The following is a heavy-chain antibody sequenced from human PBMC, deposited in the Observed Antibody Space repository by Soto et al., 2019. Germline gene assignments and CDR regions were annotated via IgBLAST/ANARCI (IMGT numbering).Heavy chain of an antibody. J-gene: IGHJ3*02. CDR2: ISGRGENT. CDR1: GFTFSVFA. D-gene: IGHD7-27*01. Sequence: EVQLLESGGGLVQPGGSLRLSCAASGFTFSVFAMSWVRQAPGKGLKLVSTISGRGENTYYADSVKGRFTISRDNSKNTLNLQMNSLRGEDTAVYYCAKDRGTGDYGVNAVDIWGQGTMVTVAS. V-gene: IGHV3-23*01. CDR3: AKDRGTGDYGVNAVDI.